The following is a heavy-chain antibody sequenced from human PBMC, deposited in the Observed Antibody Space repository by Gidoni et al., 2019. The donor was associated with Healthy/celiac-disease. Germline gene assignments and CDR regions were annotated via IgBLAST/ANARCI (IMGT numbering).Heavy chain of an antibody. V-gene: IGHV4-59*01. D-gene: IGHD3-22*01. CDR3: ARAEEDSSGYPDY. CDR1: GGSISSYY. CDR2: IYYSGST. J-gene: IGHJ4*02. Sequence: QVQLQESGPGLVKPSETLSLTCTVSGGSISSYYWSWIGQPPGKGLEWIGYIYYSGSTNYNPSLKSRVTISVDTSKNQFSLKLSSVTAADTAVYYCARAEEDSSGYPDYWGQGTLVTVSS.